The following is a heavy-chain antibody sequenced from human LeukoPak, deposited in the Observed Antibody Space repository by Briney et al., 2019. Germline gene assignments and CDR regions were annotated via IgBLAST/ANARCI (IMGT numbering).Heavy chain of an antibody. Sequence: GGSLRLSCAASGFTFSSYSMNRVRQAPGKGLEWVSSISSSSSYIYYADSVKGRFTISRDNAKNSLYLQMNSLRAEDTAAYYWARDSNGYNGFDYWGQGTLVTVSS. D-gene: IGHD5-24*01. CDR1: GFTFSSYS. CDR3: ARDSNGYNGFDY. CDR2: ISSSSSYI. J-gene: IGHJ4*02. V-gene: IGHV3-21*01.